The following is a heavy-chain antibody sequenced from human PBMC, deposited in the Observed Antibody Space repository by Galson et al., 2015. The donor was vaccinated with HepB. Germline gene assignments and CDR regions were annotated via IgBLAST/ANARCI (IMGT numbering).Heavy chain of an antibody. CDR3: ARGGGSGSYYSSLGEYGMDV. J-gene: IGHJ6*02. CDR1: GFTFSSYW. D-gene: IGHD3-10*01. Sequence: SLRLSCAASGFTFSSYWMSWVRQAPGKGLEWVANIKQDGSEKYYVDSVKGRFTISRDNAKNSLYLQMNSLRAEDTAVYYCARGGGSGSYYSSLGEYGMDVWGQGTTVTVSS. CDR2: IKQDGSEK. V-gene: IGHV3-7*03.